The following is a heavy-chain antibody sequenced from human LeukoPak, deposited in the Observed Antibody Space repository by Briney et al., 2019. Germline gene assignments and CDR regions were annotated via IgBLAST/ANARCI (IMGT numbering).Heavy chain of an antibody. CDR1: GCTFSSYA. D-gene: IGHD3-22*01. V-gene: IGHV1-69*04. J-gene: IGHJ5*02. CDR2: IIPIVGIA. Sequence: SVNVSCMASGCTFSSYAISGVRQAPGRGREWMGRIIPIVGIANYAKKSQGRVTIPADKSTSTAYMELRSLRSEDTAVYYCAGEYYYDSSGLTGWLAPWGKGPLVTVSS. CDR3: AGEYYYDSSGLTGWLAP.